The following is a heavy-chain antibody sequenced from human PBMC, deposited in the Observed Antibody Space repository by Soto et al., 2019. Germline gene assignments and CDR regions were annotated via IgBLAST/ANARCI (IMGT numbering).Heavy chain of an antibody. V-gene: IGHV2-5*01. Sequence: ESGPTLVNPTQTLTLTCTFSGFSLSTSGVGVGWIRQPPGKALEWLALIYWNDDKRYSPSLKSRLTITKDTSKNQVVLTMTNMDPVDTATYYCAHSSEEWLVPYYYYYGMDVWGQGTTVTVSS. J-gene: IGHJ6*02. CDR2: IYWNDDK. D-gene: IGHD6-19*01. CDR1: GFSLSTSGVG. CDR3: AHSSEEWLVPYYYYYGMDV.